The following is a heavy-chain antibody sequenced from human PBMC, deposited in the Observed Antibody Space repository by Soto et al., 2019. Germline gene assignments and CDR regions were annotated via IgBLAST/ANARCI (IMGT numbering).Heavy chain of an antibody. J-gene: IGHJ6*03. D-gene: IGHD4-4*01. CDR1: GGSISSGGYS. CDR3: AREKMTTVTGTHYYYYMDV. Sequence: SETLSLTCAVSGGSISSGGYSWSWIRQPPGKGLEWIGYIYHSGSTYYNPSLKSRVTISVDRSKNQFSLKLSSVTAADTAVYYCAREKMTTVTGTHYYYYMDVWGKGTTVTVSS. CDR2: IYHSGST. V-gene: IGHV4-30-2*01.